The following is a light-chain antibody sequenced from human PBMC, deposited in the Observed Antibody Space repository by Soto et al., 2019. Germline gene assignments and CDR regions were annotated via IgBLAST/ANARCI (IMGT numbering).Light chain of an antibody. CDR3: SSYTSSSTLV. CDR2: GVT. J-gene: IGLJ1*01. V-gene: IGLV2-14*01. Sequence: QSVLTQLASVSGSPRQSITISCPGTGSDVGGYNYVSWYQQHPGKAPKLMIYGVTNRPSGVSNRFSGSKSGNTASLTISGLQAENEADYYCSSYTSSSTLVFGTGTKVTVL. CDR1: GSDVGGYNY.